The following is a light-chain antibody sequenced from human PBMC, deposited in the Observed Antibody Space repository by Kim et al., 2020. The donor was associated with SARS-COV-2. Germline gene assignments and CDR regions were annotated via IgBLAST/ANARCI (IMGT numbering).Light chain of an antibody. CDR3: QAWDSVTGV. Sequence: SYELTQPPSVSVSPGQTASITCSGDKLGDKYACWYQQKPGQPPVLVIYQDSKRPSGIPERFSGSNSGNTATLTISGTQAMDEADYYCQAWDSVTGVFGGGTQLTVL. CDR1: KLGDKY. CDR2: QDS. J-gene: IGLJ3*02. V-gene: IGLV3-1*01.